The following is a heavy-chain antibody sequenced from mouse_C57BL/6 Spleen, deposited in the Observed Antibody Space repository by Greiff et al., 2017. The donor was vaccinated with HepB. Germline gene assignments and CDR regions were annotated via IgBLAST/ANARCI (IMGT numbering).Heavy chain of an antibody. Sequence: QVQLQQPGAELVKPGASVKLSCKASGYTFTSYWMHWVKQRPGQGLEWIGMIHPNSGSTNYNEKFKSKATLTVDKSSSTAYMQLSSLTSEDSAVYYGARVITTVVHYAMDYWGQGTSVTVSS. V-gene: IGHV1-64*01. CDR3: ARVITTVVHYAMDY. J-gene: IGHJ4*01. D-gene: IGHD1-1*01. CDR2: IHPNSGST. CDR1: GYTFTSYW.